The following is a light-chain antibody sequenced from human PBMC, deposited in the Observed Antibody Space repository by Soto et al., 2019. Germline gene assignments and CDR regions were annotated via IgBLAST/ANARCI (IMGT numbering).Light chain of an antibody. V-gene: IGKV2-30*01. CDR1: QSLVYRDGNTY. Sequence: DVVMTQSPLSLPVTLGQPASISCRSSQSLVYRDGNTYLNWFQQRPGQSPRRLIYKVSNRDSGVPARFSGSGSGTDLTLKISRVEAEDVWVYYWMQETHWTPYTFGQGIKLEIK. CDR2: KVS. CDR3: MQETHWTPYT. J-gene: IGKJ2*01.